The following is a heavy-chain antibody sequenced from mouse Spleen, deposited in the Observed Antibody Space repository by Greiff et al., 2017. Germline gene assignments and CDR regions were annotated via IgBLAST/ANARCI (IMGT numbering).Heavy chain of an antibody. V-gene: IGHV3-6*01. J-gene: IGHJ2*01. CDR1: GYSITSGYY. CDR3: ARGSHYYDGSTGFDY. CDR2: ISYDGSN. D-gene: IGHD1-1*01. Sequence: EVKLMESGPGLVKPSQSLSLTCSVTGYSITSGYYWNWIRQFPGNKLEWMGYISYDGSNNYNPSLKNRISITRDTSKNQFFLKLNSVTTEDTATYYCARGSHYYDGSTGFDYWGQGTTLTVSS.